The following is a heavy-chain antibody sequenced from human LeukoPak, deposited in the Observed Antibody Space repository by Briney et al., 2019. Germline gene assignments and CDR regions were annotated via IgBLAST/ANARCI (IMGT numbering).Heavy chain of an antibody. CDR2: ISGSGTTT. Sequence: PGGSLRLSCAASGLTFSDYYMTWSRQAPGKGPEWVSSISGSGTTTYSADSVRGRFTVSRDNAKNSVFLYMNSLRAEDTAVYYCAIQITMIVVVPYFDYWGQGTLVTVSS. V-gene: IGHV3-11*04. CDR3: AIQITMIVVVPYFDY. CDR1: GLTFSDYY. J-gene: IGHJ4*02. D-gene: IGHD3-22*01.